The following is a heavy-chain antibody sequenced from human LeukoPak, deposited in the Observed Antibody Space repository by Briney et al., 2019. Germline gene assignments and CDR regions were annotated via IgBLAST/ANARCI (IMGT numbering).Heavy chain of an antibody. CDR2: ISSSGGST. Sequence: PGGSLRLSCAASGFTFSSYAMSWVRQAPGKGLEWVSAISSSGGSTYYADSVKGRFTISRDNSKNTLYLQMNSLRAEDTAVYYCAKTDYYGSGSYKWEYFQHWGQGTLVTVSS. D-gene: IGHD3-10*01. V-gene: IGHV3-23*01. CDR1: GFTFSSYA. CDR3: AKTDYYGSGSYKWEYFQH. J-gene: IGHJ1*01.